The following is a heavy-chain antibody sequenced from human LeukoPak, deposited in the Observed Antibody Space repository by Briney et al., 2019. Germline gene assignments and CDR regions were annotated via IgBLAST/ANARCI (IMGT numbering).Heavy chain of an antibody. Sequence: ASVNVSCKASGYSFTINYIHWVRQAPGQGLEWMGMIYPRDGSTSYAQKFQGRVTVTRDTSTSTVHMELSGLRSEDTAVYYCARDQEAFDYWGQGTLVTVSS. CDR1: GYSFTINY. V-gene: IGHV1-46*01. J-gene: IGHJ4*02. CDR2: IYPRDGST. CDR3: ARDQEAFDY.